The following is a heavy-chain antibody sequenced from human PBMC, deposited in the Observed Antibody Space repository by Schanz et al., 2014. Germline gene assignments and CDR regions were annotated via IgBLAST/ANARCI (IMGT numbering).Heavy chain of an antibody. CDR1: GFTFSSYA. CDR2: ISGSGGST. CDR3: AKGMGYCSGGTCYDYYYYGLDV. J-gene: IGHJ6*02. D-gene: IGHD2-15*01. V-gene: IGHV3-23*01. Sequence: EVQLLESGGGLVQPGGSLRLSCAASGFTFSSYAMSWVRQAPGKGLEWVSGISGSGGSTYYADSVKGRFTISRDNSENTLYRQMNSLSADDTAVFYCAKGMGYCSGGTCYDYYYYGLDVWGQGTTVTVSS.